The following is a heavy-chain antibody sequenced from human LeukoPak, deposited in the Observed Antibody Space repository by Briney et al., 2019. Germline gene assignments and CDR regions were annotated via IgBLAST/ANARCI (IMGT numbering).Heavy chain of an antibody. Sequence: PSETLSLTCTVSGGSISSYYWSWIRQTPGKGLEWIGYMSYSGGTNYNPSLKSRVTISVDTSKNHSSLKLSSVTAADTAVYYCARIVGATWGNYFDYWGQGTLVTVSS. CDR1: GGSISSYY. J-gene: IGHJ4*02. CDR2: MSYSGGT. V-gene: IGHV4-59*01. CDR3: ARIVGATWGNYFDY. D-gene: IGHD1-26*01.